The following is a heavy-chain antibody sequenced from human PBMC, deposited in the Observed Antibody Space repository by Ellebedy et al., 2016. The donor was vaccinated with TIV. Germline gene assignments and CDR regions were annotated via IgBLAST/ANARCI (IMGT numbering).Heavy chain of an antibody. V-gene: IGHV3-21*01. Sequence: GESLKISXAASGFTFSSYSMNWVRQAPGKGLEWVSSISSSSSYIYYADSVKGRFTISGDNAKNSLYLQMNSLRAEDTAVYYCARVGRIAAKGYFDYWGQGTLVTVSS. D-gene: IGHD6-13*01. CDR2: ISSSSSYI. CDR3: ARVGRIAAKGYFDY. J-gene: IGHJ4*02. CDR1: GFTFSSYS.